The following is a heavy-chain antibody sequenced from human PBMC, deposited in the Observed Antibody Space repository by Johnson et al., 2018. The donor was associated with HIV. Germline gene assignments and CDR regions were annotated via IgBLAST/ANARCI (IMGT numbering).Heavy chain of an antibody. D-gene: IGHD6-13*01. CDR1: GLTFSSYG. Sequence: VQLVESGGGVVQPGRSLRLSCVASGLTFSSYGMSWVRQVPGKGLEWVSGINWNGGSTGYADSATGRFTISRDNAKNSLYLQMNSLRAEDTALYYCAKGGGQQLAHAFDIWGQGTMVTVSS. CDR2: INWNGGST. J-gene: IGHJ3*02. V-gene: IGHV3-20*04. CDR3: AKGGGQQLAHAFDI.